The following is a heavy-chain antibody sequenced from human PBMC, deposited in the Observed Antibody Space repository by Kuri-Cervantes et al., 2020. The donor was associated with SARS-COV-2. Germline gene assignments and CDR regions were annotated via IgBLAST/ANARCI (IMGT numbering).Heavy chain of an antibody. CDR1: GFTFSSYA. D-gene: IGHD2-2*02. V-gene: IGHV3-23*01. CDR2: ISGSGGST. J-gene: IGHJ4*02. CDR3: AKGGRGIVVVPAAIIFDY. Sequence: GGSLRLSCAASGFTFSSYAMSWVRQAPGKGLEWVSAISGSGGSTYYADSVKGRFTISRDNSKNTLYLQMNSLRAGDTAVYYCAKGGRGIVVVPAAIIFDYWGQGTLVTVSS.